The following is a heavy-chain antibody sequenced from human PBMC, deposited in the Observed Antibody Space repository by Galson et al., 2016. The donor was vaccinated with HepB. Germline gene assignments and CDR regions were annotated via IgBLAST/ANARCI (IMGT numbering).Heavy chain of an antibody. CDR2: INHSGTT. V-gene: IGHV4-34*01. Sequence: SETLSLTCAVYGGSFTGYYWSWIRQPPGKGLEWIGEINHSGTTNYNPSLKSRVSISEDTSKKQFSLWLSSVTAAARALYYCARGRATIVGMYKREARGNYFDYWGQGILVTVSS. D-gene: IGHD3-3*01. CDR3: ARGRATIVGMYKREARGNYFDY. CDR1: GGSFTGYY. J-gene: IGHJ4*02.